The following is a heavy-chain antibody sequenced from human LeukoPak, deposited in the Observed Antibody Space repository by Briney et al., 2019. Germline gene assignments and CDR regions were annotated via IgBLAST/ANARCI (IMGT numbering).Heavy chain of an antibody. V-gene: IGHV4-39*01. CDR1: GGSISSSSYY. D-gene: IGHD6-13*01. J-gene: IGHJ5*02. CDR2: IYYSGST. Sequence: SETLSLTCTVSGGSISSSSYYWGWIRQPPGKGLEWIGSIYYSGSTYYNPSPKSRVTISVDTSKNQFSLKLSSVTAADTAVYYCARLSAGWFDPWGQGTLVTVSS. CDR3: ARLSAGWFDP.